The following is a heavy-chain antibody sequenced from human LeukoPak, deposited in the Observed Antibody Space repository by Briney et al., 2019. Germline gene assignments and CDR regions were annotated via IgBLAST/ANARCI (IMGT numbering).Heavy chain of an antibody. CDR1: GLTVSSNY. CDR2: IYSGGST. D-gene: IGHD3-22*01. J-gene: IGHJ3*02. Sequence: PGGSLRLSCAASGLTVSSNYMSWVRQAPGKGLEWVSVIYSGGSTYYADSVKGRFTISRDNSKNTLYLQMNSLRAEDTAVYYCATGSGYYDSSGYYYRRAFDIWGQGTMVTVSS. CDR3: ATGSGYYDSSGYYYRRAFDI. V-gene: IGHV3-53*01.